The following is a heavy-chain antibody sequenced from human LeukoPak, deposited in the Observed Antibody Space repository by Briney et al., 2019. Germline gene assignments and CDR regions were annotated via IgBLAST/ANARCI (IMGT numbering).Heavy chain of an antibody. D-gene: IGHD3-9*01. Sequence: ASVKVSCKASGYTFTGYYMHWVRQAPGQGLEWMGWINPNSGGTNYAQKFQGRVTVTRDTSISTAYMELSRLRSDDTAVYYCARGRKLRYFDWPMYDYWGQGTLVTVSS. V-gene: IGHV1-2*02. CDR3: ARGRKLRYFDWPMYDY. J-gene: IGHJ4*02. CDR2: INPNSGGT. CDR1: GYTFTGYY.